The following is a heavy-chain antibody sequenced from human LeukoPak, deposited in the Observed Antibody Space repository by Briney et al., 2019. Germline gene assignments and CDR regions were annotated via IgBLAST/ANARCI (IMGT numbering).Heavy chain of an antibody. Sequence: GGSLRLSCAASGFTFSNAWMSWVRQAPGKGLEWVGRIKSKTDGGTTDYAAPVKGRFTISRDDSKNTLYLQMNSLKTEDTAVYYCTRGQRIAVAGPYYYYYMDVWGKGTTVTVSS. CDR1: GFTFSNAW. D-gene: IGHD6-19*01. V-gene: IGHV3-15*01. J-gene: IGHJ6*03. CDR2: IKSKTDGGTT. CDR3: TRGQRIAVAGPYYYYYMDV.